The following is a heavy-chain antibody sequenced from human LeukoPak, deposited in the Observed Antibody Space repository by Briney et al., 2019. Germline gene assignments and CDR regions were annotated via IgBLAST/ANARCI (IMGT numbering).Heavy chain of an antibody. CDR2: IYYSGST. CDR3: ARDNSPYYYGSGVQNWFDP. V-gene: IGHV4-39*07. Sequence: SETLSLTCTVSGGSISSSSYYWGWIRQPPGKGLEWIGSIYYSGSTYYNPSLKSRVTISVDTSKNQFSLKLSSVTAADTAVYYCARDNSPYYYGSGVQNWFDPWGQGTLVTVSS. CDR1: GGSISSSSYY. D-gene: IGHD3-10*01. J-gene: IGHJ5*02.